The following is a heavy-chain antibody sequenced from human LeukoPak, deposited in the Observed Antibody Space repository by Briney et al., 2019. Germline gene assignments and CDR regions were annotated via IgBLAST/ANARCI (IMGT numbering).Heavy chain of an antibody. Sequence: GEALKISCKGSGYSFTSYWISWVRQMPGKGLEWMRRNVPSESYTNYSPSFQGHVTISADESISTAYLQWSSLKASDTAMYYCARLFSCSGGSCQDYWGQGTLVTVSS. J-gene: IGHJ4*02. CDR1: GYSFTSYW. V-gene: IGHV5-10-1*01. CDR2: NVPSESYT. CDR3: ARLFSCSGGSCQDY. D-gene: IGHD2-15*01.